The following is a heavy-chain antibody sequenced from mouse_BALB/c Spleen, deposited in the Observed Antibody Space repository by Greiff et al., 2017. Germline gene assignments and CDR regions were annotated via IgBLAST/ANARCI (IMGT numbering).Heavy chain of an antibody. CDR1: GFTFSSYT. CDR3: TRVITTVVARYAMDY. Sequence: EVQVVESGGGLVKPGGSLKLSCAASGFTFSSYTMSWVRQTPEKRLEWVATISSGGSYTYYPDSVKGRFTISRDNAKNTLYLQMSSLKSEDTAMYYCTRVITTVVARYAMDYWGQGTSVTVSS. D-gene: IGHD1-1*01. V-gene: IGHV5-6-4*01. CDR2: ISSGGSYT. J-gene: IGHJ4*01.